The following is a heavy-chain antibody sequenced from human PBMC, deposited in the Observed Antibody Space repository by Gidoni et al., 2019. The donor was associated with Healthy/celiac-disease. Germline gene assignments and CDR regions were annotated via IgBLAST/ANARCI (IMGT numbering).Heavy chain of an antibody. D-gene: IGHD1-1*01. CDR3: ARLLEPRKGDYFDY. CDR1: GGTFSSYA. CDR2: IIPILGIA. Sequence: QVQLVQSGAEVKKPGSSVKVSCKASGGTFSSYAISWVRQAPGQGLEWMGRIIPILGIANYAQKFQGRVTITADKSTSTAYMELSSLRSEDTAVYYCARLLEPRKGDYFDYWGQGTLVTVSS. J-gene: IGHJ4*02. V-gene: IGHV1-69*04.